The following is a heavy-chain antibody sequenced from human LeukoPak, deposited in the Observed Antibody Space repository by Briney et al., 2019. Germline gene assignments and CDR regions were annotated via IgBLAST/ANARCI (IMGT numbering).Heavy chain of an antibody. D-gene: IGHD6-19*01. V-gene: IGHV3-64*01. CDR2: ISSNGGIT. Sequence: GGSLPAPCAASGLTFSIYTMTWVRQAPGKGLEYVSTISSNGGITYYANSVEGRFTISRDDYKNTLYLQMASLRAEDMAVYYCVRDRGSSGYYYFELWGAGTLVTVSS. J-gene: IGHJ4*02. CDR1: GLTFSIYT. CDR3: VRDRGSSGYYYFEL.